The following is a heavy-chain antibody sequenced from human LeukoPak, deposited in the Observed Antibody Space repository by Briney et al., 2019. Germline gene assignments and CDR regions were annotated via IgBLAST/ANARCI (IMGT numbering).Heavy chain of an antibody. CDR2: ISSSSGYI. Sequence: GGSLRLSCAASGFTFSSYSMNWVRQAPGKGLEWVSSISSSSGYIYYADSVKGRFTISRDNAKNSLYLQMNSLRAEDTAVYYCARDVPPGDDFDYWGQGTLVTVSS. D-gene: IGHD2-21*02. CDR3: ARDVPPGDDFDY. J-gene: IGHJ4*02. CDR1: GFTFSSYS. V-gene: IGHV3-21*01.